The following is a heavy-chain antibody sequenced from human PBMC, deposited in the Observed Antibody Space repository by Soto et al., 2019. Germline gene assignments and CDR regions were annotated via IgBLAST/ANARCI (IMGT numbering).Heavy chain of an antibody. V-gene: IGHV3-21*01. CDR2: ISSSSSYI. J-gene: IGHJ4*02. Sequence: GGSLRLSCAASGFTFIKYSMSWVRQAPWKGLEWVSSISSSSSYIYYVDSVKGRFTISRDNAKNSLYLQMNSLRAEDTAVYYCANDLVRGVHFWGQGTQVTVYS. CDR3: ANDLVRGVHF. CDR1: GFTFIKYS. D-gene: IGHD3-10*01.